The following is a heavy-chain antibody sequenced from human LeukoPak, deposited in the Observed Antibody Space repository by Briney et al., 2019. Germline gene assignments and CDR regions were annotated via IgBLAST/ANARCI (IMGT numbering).Heavy chain of an antibody. CDR1: GGSISSGSYY. CDR3: AREFDY. J-gene: IGHJ4*02. Sequence: PSQTLSLTCTVSGGSISSGSYYWSWIRQPAGKGLEWIGRIYTSGSTNYNPSLKSRVTISVDTSKNQFSLKLSSVTAADTAVYYCAREFDYWGQGTLVTVSS. CDR2: IYTSGST. V-gene: IGHV4-61*02.